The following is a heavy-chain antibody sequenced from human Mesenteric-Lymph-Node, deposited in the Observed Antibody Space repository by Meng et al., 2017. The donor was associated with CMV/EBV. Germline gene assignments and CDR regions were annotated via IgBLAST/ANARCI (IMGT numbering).Heavy chain of an antibody. J-gene: IGHJ6*02. D-gene: IGHD3-3*01. V-gene: IGHV3-48*04. Sequence: GESLKISCAASGFTFSSYSMNWVRQAPGKGLEWVSYISSSSSTIYYADSVKGRFTISRDNAKNSLYLQMNSLRAEDTAVYYCARDTTITIFGVVTPYGMDVWGQGTTVTVSS. CDR2: ISSSSSTI. CDR1: GFTFSSYS. CDR3: ARDTTITIFGVVTPYGMDV.